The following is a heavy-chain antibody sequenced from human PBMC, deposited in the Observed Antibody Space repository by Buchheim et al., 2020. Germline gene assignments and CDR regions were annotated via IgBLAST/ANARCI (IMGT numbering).Heavy chain of an antibody. CDR3: ARDTYGDQVYNWFDP. D-gene: IGHD4-17*01. CDR2: IISSGSTI. J-gene: IGHJ5*02. V-gene: IGHV3-11*01. CDR1: GFTFSDYY. Sequence: QVQLVESGGGLVKPGGSLRLSCAASGFTFSDYYMSWIRQAPGKGLEGVSYIISSGSTIYYADSVRGRFTISRENAKNYWNLQMNSLRAEDTAVYYCARDTYGDQVYNWFDPWGQGTL.